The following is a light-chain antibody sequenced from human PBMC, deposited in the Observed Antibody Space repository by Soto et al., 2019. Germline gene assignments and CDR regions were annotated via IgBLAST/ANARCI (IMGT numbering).Light chain of an antibody. V-gene: IGKV1-5*03. CDR2: EAS. Sequence: DIQMTQSPSSLSASVGYRVTITCRSSQSISTWLAWYQQKPGKAPKLLIYEASSLKSGVPSRFSGSGSGTEFTLTISSLQPDDFATYYCQQYNYYSALPFGGGTKVDIK. CDR3: QQYNYYSALP. CDR1: QSISTW. J-gene: IGKJ4*01.